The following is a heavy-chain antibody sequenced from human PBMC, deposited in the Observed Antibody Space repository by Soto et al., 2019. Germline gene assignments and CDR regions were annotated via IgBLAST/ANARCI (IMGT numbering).Heavy chain of an antibody. V-gene: IGHV1-18*01. Sequence: QVQLVQSGAEVKKPGASVKVSCKASGYTFTSYGISWVRQAPGQGLEWMGWISTYNGNTKYAQKLQGRVTMTTDTXXXXXXXXXXXXXXXXXXXXXXXXXXXXGXGSDYWGQGTPVTVSS. CDR2: ISTYNGNT. CDR3: XXXXXXGXGSDY. J-gene: IGHJ4*02. CDR1: GYTFTSYG.